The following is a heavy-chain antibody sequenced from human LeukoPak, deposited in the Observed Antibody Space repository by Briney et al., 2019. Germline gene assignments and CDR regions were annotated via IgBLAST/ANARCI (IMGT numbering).Heavy chain of an antibody. CDR2: ISSGRSYI. J-gene: IGHJ4*02. D-gene: IGHD4-17*01. CDR1: GFTFSSYN. Sequence: GGSLRLSCAASGFTFSSYNMNWVRQAPGKGLEWVSSISSGRSYIYYADSVKGRFTISRDNAKNSLYLQMNSLRAEDTAVYYCARTVYGDYVGYYFDYWGQGTLVTVSS. CDR3: ARTVYGDYVGYYFDY. V-gene: IGHV3-21*01.